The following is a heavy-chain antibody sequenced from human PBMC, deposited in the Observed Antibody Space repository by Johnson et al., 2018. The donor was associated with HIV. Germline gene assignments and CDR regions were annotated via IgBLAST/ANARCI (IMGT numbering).Heavy chain of an antibody. Sequence: QEKLVESGGGVVQSGGSLRLSCTASGFTFSNYGIHWVRQTPGKGLEWVAFIRSDESNKYYADSVKGRFTISRDNSKTTLYLQMNSLRAEDTAVYYCARGAYYYLIWGQGTMVTVSA. J-gene: IGHJ3*01. CDR1: GFTFSNYG. V-gene: IGHV3-30*02. CDR3: ARGAYYYLI. D-gene: IGHD3-22*01. CDR2: IRSDESNK.